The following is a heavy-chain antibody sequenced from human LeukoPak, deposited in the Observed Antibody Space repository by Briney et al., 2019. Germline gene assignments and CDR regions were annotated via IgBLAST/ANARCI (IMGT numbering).Heavy chain of an antibody. CDR3: ARTVAGPRYYYYYMDV. J-gene: IGHJ6*03. D-gene: IGHD2-15*01. V-gene: IGHV4-39*01. Sequence: SETLSLTCTVSGGSISSSSYYWGWIRQPPGKGLEWIGSIYYSGSTYYNPSLKSRVTISADTSKNQFSLKLSSVTAADTAVYYCARTVAGPRYYYYYMDVWGKGTTVTVSS. CDR2: IYYSGST. CDR1: GGSISSSSYY.